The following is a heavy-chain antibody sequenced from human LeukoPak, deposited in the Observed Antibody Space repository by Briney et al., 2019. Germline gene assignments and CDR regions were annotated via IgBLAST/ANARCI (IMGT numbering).Heavy chain of an antibody. Sequence: GGSLRLSCAASGFTFNSYAMSWVRQAPGKGLEWVSAITDGGGSTFIADSVKGRLTISRDNSKNTLYLQMNGLTAEDTAVYYCAKGSAPSRPYYFDYWGQGTLVTVSS. J-gene: IGHJ4*02. V-gene: IGHV3-23*01. CDR2: ITDGGGST. CDR3: AKGSAPSRPYYFDY. CDR1: GFTFNSYA.